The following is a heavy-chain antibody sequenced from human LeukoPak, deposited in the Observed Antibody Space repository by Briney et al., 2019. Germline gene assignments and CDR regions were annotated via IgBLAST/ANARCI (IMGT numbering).Heavy chain of an antibody. CDR1: GGSISSGDYY. D-gene: IGHD3-10*01. V-gene: IGHV4-30-4*01. CDR3: ARGRGYYYYMDV. CDR2: IYHSGST. Sequence: SETLSLTCTVSGGSISSGDYYWSWIRQPPGKGLEWIGYIYHSGSTYYNPSLKSRVTISVDRSKNQFSLKLSSVTAADTAVYYCARGRGYYYYMDVWGKGTTVTVSS. J-gene: IGHJ6*03.